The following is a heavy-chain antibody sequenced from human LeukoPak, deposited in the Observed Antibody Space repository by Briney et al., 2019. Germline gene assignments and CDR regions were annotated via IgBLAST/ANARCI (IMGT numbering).Heavy chain of an antibody. V-gene: IGHV1-46*01. Sequence: ASVKVSCKASGYTFTSYYIHWVRQAPGQGLEWMGIINPSGGSTSYAQKFQGRVTMTRDTSTSTVYMELSSLRSEDTAVYYCARDPYVGFGMDVWGQGTTVTVSS. D-gene: IGHD2-21*01. CDR3: ARDPYVGFGMDV. CDR2: INPSGGST. J-gene: IGHJ6*02. CDR1: GYTFTSYY.